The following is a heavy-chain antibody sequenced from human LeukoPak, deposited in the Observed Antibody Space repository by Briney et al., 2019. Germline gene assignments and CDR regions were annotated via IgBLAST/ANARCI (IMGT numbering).Heavy chain of an antibody. Sequence: ASVKVSCKASGYTFTGYYMHWGRQAPGQGLEWMGWINPNSGGTNHAQKYQGRVTMTRDTSISTAYMELSRLRADDTAVYYCARCDSGSYYLLGYWGQGALVTVSS. D-gene: IGHD1-26*01. CDR3: ARCDSGSYYLLGY. V-gene: IGHV1-2*02. J-gene: IGHJ4*02. CDR1: GYTFTGYY. CDR2: INPNSGGT.